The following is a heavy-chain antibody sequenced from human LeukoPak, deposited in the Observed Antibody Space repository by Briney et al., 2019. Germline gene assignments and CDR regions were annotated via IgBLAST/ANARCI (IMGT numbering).Heavy chain of an antibody. Sequence: GGSLRLSCAASGFTVSNNYMSWVRLAPGKGLEWVSIIYSGGSTYYADSVKGRFTISRDNSKNTLYLQMNSLRAEDTAVYYCARVGSYYDMDVWGQGTTVTVSS. V-gene: IGHV3-66*01. CDR3: ARVGSYYDMDV. CDR2: IYSGGST. D-gene: IGHD3-10*01. CDR1: GFTVSNNY. J-gene: IGHJ6*02.